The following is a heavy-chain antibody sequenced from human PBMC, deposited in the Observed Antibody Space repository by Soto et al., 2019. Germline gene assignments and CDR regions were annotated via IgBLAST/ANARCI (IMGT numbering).Heavy chain of an antibody. Sequence: ASVKVSCKASGYTFTSYAMHWVRQAPGQRLEWMGWINAGNGNTQYSQKFQGRVTITRDTSASTAYMELSSLRSEDTAVYYCARVKACSSTSCRNINWFDPWGQGTLVTVSS. CDR3: ARVKACSSTSCRNINWFDP. J-gene: IGHJ5*02. V-gene: IGHV1-3*01. D-gene: IGHD2-2*01. CDR2: INAGNGNT. CDR1: GYTFTSYA.